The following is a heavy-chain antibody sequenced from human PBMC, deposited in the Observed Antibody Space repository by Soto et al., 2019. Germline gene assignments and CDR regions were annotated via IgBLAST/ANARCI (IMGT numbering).Heavy chain of an antibody. J-gene: IGHJ6*03. V-gene: IGHV3-23*01. CDR3: AKALVVPAAQRDYYYYYMDV. D-gene: IGHD2-2*01. CDR2: ISGSGGST. Sequence: PGGSLGLSCAASGFTFSSYAMSWVRQAPGKGLEWVSAISGSGGSTYYADSVKGRFTISRDNSKNTLYLQMNSLRAEDTAVYYCAKALVVPAAQRDYYYYYMDVWGKGTTVTVSS. CDR1: GFTFSSYA.